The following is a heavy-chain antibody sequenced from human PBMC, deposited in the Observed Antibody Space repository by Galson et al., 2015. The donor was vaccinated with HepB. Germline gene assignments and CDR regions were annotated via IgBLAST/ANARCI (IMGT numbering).Heavy chain of an antibody. J-gene: IGHJ4*02. CDR1: GFTFSDYA. D-gene: IGHD5-12*01. CDR3: AKFLRVATRDHFDC. V-gene: IGHV3-23*01. Sequence: SLRLSCAASGFTFSDYAMNWVRQAPGKRLEWVSTISGSGGTTYYTDSVKGRFTISRDNSKNTLYLQINSLRAEDTAVYYCAKFLRVATRDHFDCWGQGTLVTVSS. CDR2: ISGSGGTT.